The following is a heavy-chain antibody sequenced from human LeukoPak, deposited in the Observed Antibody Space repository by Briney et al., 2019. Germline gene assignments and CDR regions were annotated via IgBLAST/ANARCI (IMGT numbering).Heavy chain of an antibody. CDR2: IKAKTNGGTA. CDR1: GFTFSNAW. CDR3: AKMAGLLLRIDY. D-gene: IGHD3-22*01. J-gene: IGHJ4*02. V-gene: IGHV3-15*01. Sequence: GGSLRLSCAASGFTFSNAWMSWVRRAPGKGLEWVGRIKAKTNGGTADYTPPVNGRFTISRDDSKNTLYLQMNSLKSDDTAVYYCAKMAGLLLRIDYWGQGTLVTVSS.